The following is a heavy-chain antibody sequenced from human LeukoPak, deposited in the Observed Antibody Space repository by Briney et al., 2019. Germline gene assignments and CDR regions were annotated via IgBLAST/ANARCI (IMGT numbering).Heavy chain of an antibody. J-gene: IGHJ4*02. CDR3: AKEITGHFDY. CDR1: GFTVSSNY. CDR2: IYSGGST. Sequence: PGGSLRLSCAASGFTVSSNYMSWVRQAPGKGLEWVSDIYSGGSTYYADSVKGRFTISRDNSKNTLYLQMNSLRAEDTAVYYCAKEITGHFDYWGQGTLVTVSS. D-gene: IGHD1-20*01. V-gene: IGHV3-53*05.